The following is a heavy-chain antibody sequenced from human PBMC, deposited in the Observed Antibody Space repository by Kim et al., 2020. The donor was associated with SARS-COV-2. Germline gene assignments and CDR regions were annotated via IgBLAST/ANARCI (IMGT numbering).Heavy chain of an antibody. V-gene: IGHV3-20*01. D-gene: IGHD6-6*01. CDR3: ARVVQYSGSSLFDY. J-gene: IGHJ4*02. Sequence: YAACVKGRFTISRDDAKNSLYLQMNSLRAEDTALYHCARVVQYSGSSLFDYWGQGTLVTVSS.